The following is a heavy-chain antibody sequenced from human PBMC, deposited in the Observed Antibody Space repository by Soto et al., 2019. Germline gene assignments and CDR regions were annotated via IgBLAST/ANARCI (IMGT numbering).Heavy chain of an antibody. J-gene: IGHJ4*02. CDR1: GGTFSSYA. CDR3: ARDQYYYDSSGYYYGEGSYFDY. CDR2: IIPIFGTA. V-gene: IGHV1-69*06. Sequence: QVQLVQSGAEVKKPGSSVKVSCKASGGTFSSYAISWVRQAPGQGLEWMGGIIPIFGTANYAQKFQGRVTITADKSTRTAYMELSSLRSEDTAVYYCARDQYYYDSSGYYYGEGSYFDYWGQGTLVTVSS. D-gene: IGHD3-22*01.